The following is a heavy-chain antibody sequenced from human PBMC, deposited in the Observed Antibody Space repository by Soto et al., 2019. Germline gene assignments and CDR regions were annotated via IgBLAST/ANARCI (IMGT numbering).Heavy chain of an antibody. Sequence: QVQLQESGPGLVKPSQTLSLTCTVSGGSISSGGYYWSWIRQHPGKGLEWIGYIYYSGSTYYNPSLKSRVNISGDTSKDPFSLKLGSVTAGDTAVYYCASSYGDYVNWFGPWGQGTPVTVSS. CDR3: ASSYGDYVNWFGP. J-gene: IGHJ5*02. CDR1: GGSISSGGYY. CDR2: IYYSGST. V-gene: IGHV4-31*03. D-gene: IGHD4-17*01.